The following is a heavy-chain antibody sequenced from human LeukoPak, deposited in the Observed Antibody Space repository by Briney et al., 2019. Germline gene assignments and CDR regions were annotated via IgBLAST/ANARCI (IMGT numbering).Heavy chain of an antibody. CDR2: IYHSGST. J-gene: IGHJ2*01. CDR1: GYSISSGYY. D-gene: IGHD2-2*01. CDR3: ARHSPEYQLLFGWYFDL. Sequence: PSETLSLTCAVSGYSISSGYYWGWIRQPPGKGLEWIGSIYHSGSTYYNPSLKSRVTISVDTSKTQCSLKLSSVTAADTAVYYCARHSPEYQLLFGWYFDLWGRGTLVTVSS. V-gene: IGHV4-38-2*01.